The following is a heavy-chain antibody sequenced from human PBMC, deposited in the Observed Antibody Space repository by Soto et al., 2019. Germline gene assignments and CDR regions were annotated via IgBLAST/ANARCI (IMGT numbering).Heavy chain of an antibody. J-gene: IGHJ6*02. Sequence: PGESLKISCKCSGYSFTSYWIGWVRQMPGKGLEWMGIIYPGDSDTRYSPSFQGQVTISADKSISTAYLQWSSLKASDTAMYYCARHEMPTIPFRYYYYYGMDVWGQGTTVTVSS. V-gene: IGHV5-51*01. CDR1: GYSFTSYW. CDR2: IYPGDSDT. D-gene: IGHD1-1*01. CDR3: ARHEMPTIPFRYYYYYGMDV.